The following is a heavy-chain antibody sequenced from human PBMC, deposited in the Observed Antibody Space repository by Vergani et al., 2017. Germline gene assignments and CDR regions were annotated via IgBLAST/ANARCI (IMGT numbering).Heavy chain of an antibody. Sequence: QVQLVQSGAEAKKPGSSVKVSCKASGGTFSSYAISWVRQAPGQGLEWMGRIIPIFGTANYAQKFQGRVTITADESTSTAYMELSSLRSEDTAVYYCARDGMLYEYYYYGMDVWGQGTTVTVSS. V-gene: IGHV1-69*18. D-gene: IGHD2-8*01. J-gene: IGHJ6*02. CDR3: ARDGMLYEYYYYGMDV. CDR1: GGTFSSYA. CDR2: IIPIFGTA.